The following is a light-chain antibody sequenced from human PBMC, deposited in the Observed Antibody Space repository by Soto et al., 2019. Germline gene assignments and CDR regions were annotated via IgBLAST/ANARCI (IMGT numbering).Light chain of an antibody. J-gene: IGKJ1*01. CDR2: DTS. CDR1: QGIGDT. CDR3: QQYGSSPTWT. V-gene: IGKV3-20*01. Sequence: EVVMTQSPATLSVSPGEGVTLSCRASQGIGDTLAWYQHKPGQTPRLLIYDTSTRASGIPDRFSGSGSGTDFTLTISRLEPEDSAVYYCQQYGSSPTWTFGQGTKGDI.